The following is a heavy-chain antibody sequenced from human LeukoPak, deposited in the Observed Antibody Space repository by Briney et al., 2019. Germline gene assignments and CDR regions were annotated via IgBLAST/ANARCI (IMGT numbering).Heavy chain of an antibody. D-gene: IGHD1-1*01. J-gene: IGHJ5*02. CDR3: ARATTISGWLDP. CDR2: IYHSGST. CDR1: GGSISSSNW. V-gene: IGHV4-4*02. Sequence: SETLSLTCAVSGGSISSSNWWSWVRQPPGKGLEWIGEIYHSGSTNYNPSLKSRVTISVDKSKNQFSLKLSSVAAADTAVYYCARATTISGWLDPWAREPWSPSPQ.